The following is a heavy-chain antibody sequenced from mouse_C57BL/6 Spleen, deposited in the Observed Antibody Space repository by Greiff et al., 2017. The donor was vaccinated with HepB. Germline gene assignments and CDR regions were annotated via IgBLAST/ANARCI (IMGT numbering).Heavy chain of an antibody. V-gene: IGHV5-17*01. J-gene: IGHJ4*01. Sequence: DVMLVESGGGLVKPGGSLKLSCAASGFTFSDYGMHWVRQAPEKGLEWVAYISSGSSTIYYADTVKGRFTISRDNAKNTLFLQMTSLRSEDTAMYYCARGDYWAMDYWGQGTSVTVSS. CDR1: GFTFSDYG. CDR2: ISSGSSTI. CDR3: ARGDYWAMDY. D-gene: IGHD2-13*01.